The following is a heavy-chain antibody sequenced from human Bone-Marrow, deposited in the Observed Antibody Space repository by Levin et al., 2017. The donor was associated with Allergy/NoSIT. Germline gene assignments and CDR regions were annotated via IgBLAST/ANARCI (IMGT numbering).Heavy chain of an antibody. D-gene: IGHD5-12*01. J-gene: IGHJ4*02. Sequence: GESLKISCAASGFTFSTYAMHWVRQAPGKGLEWVAVISYDGSYKYYTDSVKGRFTISRDNSKNTLYLQMNSLRAEDSAVYYCAKDADGGIVATIKAHFDYWGQGTLVTVSS. V-gene: IGHV3-30-3*01. CDR2: ISYDGSYK. CDR1: GFTFSTYA. CDR3: AKDADGGIVATIKAHFDY.